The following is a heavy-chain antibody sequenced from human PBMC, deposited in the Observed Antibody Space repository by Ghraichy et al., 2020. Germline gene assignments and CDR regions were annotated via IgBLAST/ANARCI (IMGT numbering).Heavy chain of an antibody. CDR1: GGYISSSYYY. CDR3: ARIAATGSSLDY. Sequence: SQTLSLTCTVSGGYISSSYYYWGWIRQPPGKGLEWIGSIYYRGRTYYNSSLKSRVTISVDTSKNQFSLKLSSVTAADTAVYYCARIAATGSSLDYWGQGTLVTVSS. CDR2: IYYRGRT. J-gene: IGHJ4*02. D-gene: IGHD6-13*01. V-gene: IGHV4-39*01.